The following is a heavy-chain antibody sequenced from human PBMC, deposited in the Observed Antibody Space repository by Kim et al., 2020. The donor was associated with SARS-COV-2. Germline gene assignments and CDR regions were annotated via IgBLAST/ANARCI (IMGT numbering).Heavy chain of an antibody. D-gene: IGHD3-22*01. CDR3: ARDLLNYYDSSGYGY. Sequence: SVKRRFTNTRDNAKTSLYLQMNSLRAEDTAVYYCARDLLNYYDSSGYGYWGQGTLVTVSS. V-gene: IGHV3-21*01. J-gene: IGHJ4*02.